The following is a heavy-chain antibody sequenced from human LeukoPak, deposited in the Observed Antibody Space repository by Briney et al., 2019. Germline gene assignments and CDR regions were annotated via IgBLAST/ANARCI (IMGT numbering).Heavy chain of an antibody. CDR3: ARGSTTVIRY. Sequence: TSETLSLTCTVSGVSISSYYWSWIRQPPGKGLEWIGYIYYSGSTNYNPSLKSRVTTSVDTSKNQFSLKLSSVTAADTAVYYCARGSTTVIRYWGQGTLVTVSS. CDR2: IYYSGST. J-gene: IGHJ4*02. CDR1: GVSISSYY. V-gene: IGHV4-59*01. D-gene: IGHD4-17*01.